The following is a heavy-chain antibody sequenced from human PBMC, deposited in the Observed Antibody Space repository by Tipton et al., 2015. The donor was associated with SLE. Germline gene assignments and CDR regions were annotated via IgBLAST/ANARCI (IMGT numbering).Heavy chain of an antibody. CDR2: IYYSGST. V-gene: IGHV4-59*11. CDR3: ARAIPHPHFDY. Sequence: LRLSCTVSGGSISSHYWSWIRQPPGKGLEWIGYIYYSGSTNYNPSLKSRVTISVDTSKNQFSLKLSSVTAADTAVYYCARAIPHPHFDYWGQGTLVTVSS. D-gene: IGHD2-2*02. CDR1: GGSISSHY. J-gene: IGHJ4*02.